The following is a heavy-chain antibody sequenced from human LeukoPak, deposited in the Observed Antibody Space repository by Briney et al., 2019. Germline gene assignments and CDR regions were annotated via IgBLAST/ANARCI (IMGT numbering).Heavy chain of an antibody. CDR1: GGSISSSSYY. D-gene: IGHD2-21*01. Sequence: SETLSLTCTVSGGSISSSSYYWGWIRQPPGKGLEWIGSIYYSGSTYYNPSLKSRVTISVDTSKNQFSLKLSSVTAADTAVYYCARGSTWVRSWFDPWGQGTLVTVSS. CDR2: IYYSGST. CDR3: ARGSTWVRSWFDP. J-gene: IGHJ5*02. V-gene: IGHV4-39*01.